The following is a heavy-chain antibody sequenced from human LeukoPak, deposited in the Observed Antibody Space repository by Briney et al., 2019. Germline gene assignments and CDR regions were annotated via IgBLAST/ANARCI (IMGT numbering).Heavy chain of an antibody. D-gene: IGHD3-3*01. V-gene: IGHV3-23*01. CDR3: AKLRGIDFWSGYYQKPGQYYFDY. J-gene: IGHJ4*02. CDR2: ISGSGGST. CDR1: GFTFSSYA. Sequence: GGSLRLSCAASGFTFSSYAMSWVRQAPGKGLEWVSAISGSGGSTYYAGSVKGRFTISRDNSKNTLYLQMNSLRAEDTAVYYCAKLRGIDFWSGYYQKPGQYYFDYWGQGTLVTVSS.